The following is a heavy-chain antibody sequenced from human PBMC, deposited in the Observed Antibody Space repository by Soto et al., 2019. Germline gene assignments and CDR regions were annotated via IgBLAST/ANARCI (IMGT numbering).Heavy chain of an antibody. CDR3: AREIRGYAPDY. D-gene: IGHD2-8*01. V-gene: IGHV4-31*03. J-gene: IGHJ4*02. Sequence: TSETLSLTCTVSGGSISSGGYYWSWIRQHPGKGLEWIGYIYYSGSTYYNPSLKSRVTISVDTSKNQFSLKLSSVTAADTAVYYCAREIRGYAPDYWGQGTLVTVSS. CDR2: IYYSGST. CDR1: GGSISSGGYY.